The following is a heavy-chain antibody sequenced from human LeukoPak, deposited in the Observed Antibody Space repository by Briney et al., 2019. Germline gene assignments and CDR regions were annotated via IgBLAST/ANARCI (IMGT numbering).Heavy chain of an antibody. Sequence: GGSLRLSCAASGFTSSSYWTSWVRQAPGKGLEWVANIKQDGSEKNYVDSVKGRFTISRDNAKNALYLQMNSLRVEDTAVYYCARPEGGGDYWGQGTLVTVSS. CDR1: GFTSSSYW. CDR2: IKQDGSEK. J-gene: IGHJ4*02. CDR3: ARPEGGGDY. D-gene: IGHD3-16*01. V-gene: IGHV3-7*01.